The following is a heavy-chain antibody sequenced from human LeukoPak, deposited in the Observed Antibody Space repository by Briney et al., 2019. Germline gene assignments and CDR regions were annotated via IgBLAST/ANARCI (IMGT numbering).Heavy chain of an antibody. CDR2: IIPIFGTA. CDR3: ASAHIVVVTAINYFDY. V-gene: IGHV1-69*05. Sequence: SVKVSCKASGGTFSSYAISWVRQAPGQGLEWMGGIIPIFGTANYAQKFQGRVTITTDESTSTAYMELSGLRSEDTAVYYCASAHIVVVTAINYFDYWGQGTLVTVSS. J-gene: IGHJ4*02. D-gene: IGHD2-21*02. CDR1: GGTFSSYA.